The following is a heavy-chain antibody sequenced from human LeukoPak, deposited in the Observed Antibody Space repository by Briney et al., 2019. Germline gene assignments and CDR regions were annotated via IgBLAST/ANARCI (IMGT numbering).Heavy chain of an antibody. CDR1: GFTFSSYA. D-gene: IGHD3-3*01. CDR2: ISGSGGST. J-gene: IGHJ5*02. Sequence: PGGSLGLSCEASGFTFSSYAMSWVRQAPGKGLEGVSAISGSGGSTYYADSVKGRFTISRDNSKNTLYLQMNSLRAEDTAVYYCASRTVSGYYWFDPWGQGTLVTVSS. CDR3: ASRTVSGYYWFDP. V-gene: IGHV3-23*01.